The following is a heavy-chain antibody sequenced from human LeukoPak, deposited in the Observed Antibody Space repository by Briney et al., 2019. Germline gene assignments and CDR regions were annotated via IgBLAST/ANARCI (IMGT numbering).Heavy chain of an antibody. Sequence: ASVKVSCKASGYTFTSYAMHWVRQAPGQRLEWMGWINAGNGNTKYSQEFQGRVTITRDTSASTAYMELSSLRSEDMAVYYCARVGNGYSFGGWYFDYWGQGTLVTVSS. J-gene: IGHJ4*02. CDR2: INAGNGNT. CDR1: GYTFTSYA. V-gene: IGHV1-3*03. D-gene: IGHD5-24*01. CDR3: ARVGNGYSFGGWYFDY.